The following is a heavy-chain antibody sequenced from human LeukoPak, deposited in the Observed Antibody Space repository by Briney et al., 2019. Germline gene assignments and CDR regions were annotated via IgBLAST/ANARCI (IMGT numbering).Heavy chain of an antibody. CDR2: IYHSGST. CDR1: GYSISSGYY. V-gene: IGHV4-38-2*02. Sequence: SETLSLTCTVCGYSISSGYYWGWIRQPPGKGLEWIGSIYHSGSTCYNPSLKSRVTISVDTSKNQFSLKLSSVTAADTAVYYCARAPDTAMVIDYWGQGTLVTVSS. CDR3: ARAPDTAMVIDY. J-gene: IGHJ4*02. D-gene: IGHD5-18*01.